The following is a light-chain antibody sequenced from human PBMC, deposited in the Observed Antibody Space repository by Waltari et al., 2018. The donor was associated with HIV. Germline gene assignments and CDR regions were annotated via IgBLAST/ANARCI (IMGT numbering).Light chain of an antibody. J-gene: IGKJ1*01. CDR2: GAF. V-gene: IGKV3-20*01. Sequence: EIVLTQSPGTLSLSPGERATLSCRASESVRCRSLAWYQQKPGQAPRLLIYGAFTRATGIPDRVICSGSGTDFTLTISRLEPEDFAVYYCQQYGSSQTLGQGTKVEIK. CDR3: QQYGSSQT. CDR1: ESVRCRS.